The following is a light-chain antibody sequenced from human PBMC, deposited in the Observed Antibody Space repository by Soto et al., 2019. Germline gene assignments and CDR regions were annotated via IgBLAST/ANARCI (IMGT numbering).Light chain of an antibody. CDR2: GAS. CDR3: QQYNNWPLT. J-gene: IGKJ4*01. CDR1: QSVSSN. V-gene: IGKV3D-15*01. Sequence: TQSPATLSVSPGERATLSCRASQSVSSNLAWYQQKPGQAPRLLIYGASTRATGIPARFSGSGSGTEFTLTISSLQSEDFAVYYCQQYNNWPLTFGGGTKVDI.